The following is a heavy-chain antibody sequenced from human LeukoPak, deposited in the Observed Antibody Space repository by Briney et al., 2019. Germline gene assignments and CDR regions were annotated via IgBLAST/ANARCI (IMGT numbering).Heavy chain of an antibody. CDR1: GFIFNSYA. D-gene: IGHD2-8*01. CDR3: AKERSCINDVCHGDFDY. J-gene: IGHJ4*02. CDR2: INGSGGSK. Sequence: GGPLSLSCGASGFIFNSYAMRGPPHAPEGGRVCVSNINGSGGSKYYADSVKGRFTISRNNSKNTVYLQMNSLRAEDTAVYYFAKERSCINDVCHGDFDYWGQGTLVTVSS. V-gene: IGHV3-23*01.